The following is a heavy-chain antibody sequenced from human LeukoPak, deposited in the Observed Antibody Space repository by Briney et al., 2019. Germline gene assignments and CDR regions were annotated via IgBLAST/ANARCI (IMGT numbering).Heavy chain of an antibody. Sequence: SETLSLTCTVSGGSISSVSYYWGWIRQPPGKGLEWIGSIYYSGRIYYNPSLKSRVTVSVDTSKNQFYLKLSSVTAADTAVYYCASQTTVTTAYYYFGMDVWGQGTTVTVSS. CDR2: IYYSGRI. CDR1: GGSISSVSYY. V-gene: IGHV4-39*01. D-gene: IGHD4-17*01. CDR3: ASQTTVTTAYYYFGMDV. J-gene: IGHJ6*02.